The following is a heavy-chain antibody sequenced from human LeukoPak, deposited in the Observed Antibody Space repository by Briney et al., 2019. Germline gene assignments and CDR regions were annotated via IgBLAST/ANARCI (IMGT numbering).Heavy chain of an antibody. CDR3: ASQWELLRKDAFDI. J-gene: IGHJ3*02. D-gene: IGHD1-26*01. CDR1: GGSSSVYY. V-gene: IGHV4-34*01. Sequence: RSSETCPLTSPSIGGSSSVYYGAGIRKPPGRGLNGIGEINHSGSTNYNPSLKSRVTISVDTSKNQFSLKLSSVTAADTAVYYCASQWELLRKDAFDIWGQGTMVTVSS. CDR2: INHSGST.